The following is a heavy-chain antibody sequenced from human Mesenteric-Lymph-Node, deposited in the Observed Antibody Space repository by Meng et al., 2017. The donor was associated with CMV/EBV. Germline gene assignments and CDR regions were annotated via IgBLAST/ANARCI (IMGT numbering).Heavy chain of an antibody. CDR2: ISFDESNK. V-gene: IGHV3-30*03. CDR1: GFTLSSYV. CDR3: ASRKEVAMVVVGEKYLDDRYYYGMDV. Sequence: GGSLRLSCAASGFTLSSYVMHWVRQAPGKGLEWVATISFDESNKYYADSVKGRFTISRDNSKNTLYLQMNSLRAEDTAVYYCASRKEVAMVVVGEKYLDDRYYYGMDVWGQGTTVTVSS. D-gene: IGHD5-18*01. J-gene: IGHJ6*02.